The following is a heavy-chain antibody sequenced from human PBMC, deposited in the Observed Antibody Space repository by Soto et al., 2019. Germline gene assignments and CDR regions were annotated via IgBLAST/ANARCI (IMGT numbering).Heavy chain of an antibody. V-gene: IGHV4-59*01. CDR1: GGSISGSY. Sequence: LSLTCSVSGGSISGSYWSWIRQSPGKGLEWLGYVYYTGSTNYSPSLRSRVSISADTSKNEFPLRLSSVTAADTAVYFCARSVAVPGAHIDYWGQGTQVTVTS. J-gene: IGHJ4*02. CDR2: VYYTGST. D-gene: IGHD6-19*01. CDR3: ARSVAVPGAHIDY.